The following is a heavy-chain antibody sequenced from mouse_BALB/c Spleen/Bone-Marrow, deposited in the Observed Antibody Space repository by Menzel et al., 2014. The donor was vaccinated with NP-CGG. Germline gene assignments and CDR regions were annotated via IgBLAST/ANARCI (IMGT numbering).Heavy chain of an antibody. J-gene: IGHJ2*01. Sequence: QVQLQQSGPELAKPGASVKMSCKASGYTFTDTWIHWIKQRPGQGLEWIGYINPSTGYAEYNQNFKDKATLTVDKSSSTAYMQLSSLTSEDSAVDYCARDYWGQGTTLTVSS. CDR1: GYTFTDTW. V-gene: IGHV1-7*01. CDR3: ARDY. CDR2: INPSTGYA.